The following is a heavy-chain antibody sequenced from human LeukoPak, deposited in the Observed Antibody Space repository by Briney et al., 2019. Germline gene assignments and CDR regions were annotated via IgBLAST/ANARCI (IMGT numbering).Heavy chain of an antibody. CDR3: ARWYSNFAFDY. CDR2: IYYSGST. V-gene: IGHV4-59*01. J-gene: IGHJ4*02. Sequence: SETLSLTCTVSGGSISGYHWSWIRQSPGKGLEWIGYIYYSGSTNYNPSLKSRISISVDTSKNQFSLKLSSVTAADTAVYYCARWYSNFAFDYWGQGTLVTVSS. D-gene: IGHD4-11*01. CDR1: GGSISGYH.